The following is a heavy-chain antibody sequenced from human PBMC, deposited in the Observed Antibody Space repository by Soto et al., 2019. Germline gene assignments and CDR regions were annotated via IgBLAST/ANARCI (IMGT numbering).Heavy chain of an antibody. CDR3: ARGRYGDY. CDR2: ISAHNGNT. CDR1: GYTFTTYG. V-gene: IGHV1-18*01. Sequence: QVHLVQSGAEVKRPGASVKVSRKGSGYTFTTYGITWVRQAPGQGLEWVGWISAHNGNTNYAQKLQGRVTVTRDTSTSTAYMELRSLRSDDTAVYYCARGRYGDYWGQGALVTVSS. J-gene: IGHJ4*02. D-gene: IGHD1-1*01.